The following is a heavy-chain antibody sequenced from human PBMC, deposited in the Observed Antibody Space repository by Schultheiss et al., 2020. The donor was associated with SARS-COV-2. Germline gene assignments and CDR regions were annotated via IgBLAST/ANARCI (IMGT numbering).Heavy chain of an antibody. CDR1: GFTFSSYA. V-gene: IGHV3-21*01. CDR3: ARSPSSSPKTYYYMDV. D-gene: IGHD6-6*01. Sequence: GGSLRLSCAASGFTFSSYAMHWVRQAPGKGLEWVSAISGSGGSTYYADSVKGRFTISRDNAKNSLYLQMNSLRAEDTAVYYCARSPSSSPKTYYYMDVWGKGTTVTVSS. CDR2: ISGSGGST. J-gene: IGHJ6*03.